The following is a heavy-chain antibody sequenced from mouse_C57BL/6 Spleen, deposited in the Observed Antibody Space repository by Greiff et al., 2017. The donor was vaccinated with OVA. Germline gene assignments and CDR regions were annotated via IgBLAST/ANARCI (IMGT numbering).Heavy chain of an antibody. J-gene: IGHJ3*01. CDR3: ARWAYYSNYEAY. Sequence: VQLQESGAELVKPGASVKISCKASGYAFSSYWMNWVKQRPGKGLEWIGQIYPGDGDTNYNGKFKGKATLTADKSSSTAYMQLSSLTSEDSAVYFCARWAYYSNYEAYWGQGTLVTVSA. CDR2: IYPGDGDT. CDR1: GYAFSSYW. V-gene: IGHV1-80*01. D-gene: IGHD2-5*01.